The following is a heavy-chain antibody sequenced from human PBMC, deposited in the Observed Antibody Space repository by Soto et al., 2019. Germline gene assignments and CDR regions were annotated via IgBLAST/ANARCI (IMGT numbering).Heavy chain of an antibody. CDR3: AKGVMTTVVTHFDY. CDR2: ISYDGSNK. V-gene: IGHV3-30*18. D-gene: IGHD4-17*01. Sequence: QVQLVESGGGVVQPGRSPRLSCAASGFTFSSYGMHWVRQAPGKGLEWVAVISYDGSNKYYADSVKGRFTISRDNSKNTLYLQMNSLRAEDTAVYYCAKGVMTTVVTHFDYWGQGTLVTVSS. J-gene: IGHJ4*02. CDR1: GFTFSSYG.